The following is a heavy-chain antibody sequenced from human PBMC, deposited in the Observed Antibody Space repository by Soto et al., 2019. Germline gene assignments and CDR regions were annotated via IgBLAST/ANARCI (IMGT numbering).Heavy chain of an antibody. D-gene: IGHD1-26*01. Sequence: QVQLQESGPGLVKPSQTLSLTCNVSGDSINNGGHYWSWIRQPPGKGLEWIGFIYYSGTTYYNPSLKSRVTISVHTSKIQFSLKLNSVTAADTAVHYCARSAVGATKSGFDSWGQGTLVTVSS. J-gene: IGHJ4*02. CDR1: GDSINNGGHY. CDR2: IYYSGTT. V-gene: IGHV4-31*03. CDR3: ARSAVGATKSGFDS.